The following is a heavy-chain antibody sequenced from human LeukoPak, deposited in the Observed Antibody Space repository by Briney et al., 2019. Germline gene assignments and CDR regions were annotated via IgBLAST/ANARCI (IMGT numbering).Heavy chain of an antibody. CDR3: VTRIAATY. CDR1: GFSVSKNY. V-gene: IGHV3-66*01. CDR2: IYTGGNT. Sequence: GGSLRLSCAASGFSVSKNYMSWVRQTPGRGLEWVSLIYTGGNTYYADSVKGRFTISRDQSKNTLYLQMNSLRGEDTALYYWVTRIAATYWGQGALVTVSS. J-gene: IGHJ4*02. D-gene: IGHD6-6*01.